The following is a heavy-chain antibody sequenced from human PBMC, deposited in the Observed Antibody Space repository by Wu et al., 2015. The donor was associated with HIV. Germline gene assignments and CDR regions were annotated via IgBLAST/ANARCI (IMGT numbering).Heavy chain of an antibody. CDR3: ARYDILTGSYRGDWYFDL. CDR2: IYTSGST. V-gene: IGHV4-4*07. CDR1: GGSISSYY. Sequence: QVQLQESGPGLVKPSETLSLTCTVSGGSISSYYWSWIRQPAGKGLEWIGRIYTSGSTNYNPSLKSRVTMSVDTSKNQFSLKLSSVTAADTAVYYCARYDILTGSYRGDWYFDLWGRGTLVTVSS. J-gene: IGHJ2*01. D-gene: IGHD3-9*01.